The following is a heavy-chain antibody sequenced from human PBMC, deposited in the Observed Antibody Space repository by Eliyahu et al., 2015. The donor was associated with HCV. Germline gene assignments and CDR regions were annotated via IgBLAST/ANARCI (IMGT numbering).Heavy chain of an antibody. Sequence: EVQLLESGGGLVQPGGSLRLSCVASEFTFRXDVMTWVRQAPGKGLEWVSRFRGSDGNTDYADSVRGRFTISRDNSRNTLYLQMNSLRAEDTAVYYCAKGFTGGYNSFDYWGQGTLVTVSS. CDR1: EFTFRXDV. D-gene: IGHD2-8*02. CDR2: FRGSDGNT. V-gene: IGHV3-23*01. J-gene: IGHJ4*02. CDR3: AKGFTGGYNSFDY.